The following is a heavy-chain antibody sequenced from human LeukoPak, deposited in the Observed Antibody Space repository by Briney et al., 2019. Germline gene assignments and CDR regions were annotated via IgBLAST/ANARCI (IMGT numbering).Heavy chain of an antibody. V-gene: IGHV3-33*06. CDR1: GFSFSTYA. CDR2: IWYDGSSQ. D-gene: IGHD2-2*01. CDR3: AKGYXXSMXETXXDY. J-gene: IGHJ4*02. Sequence: PGRSLRLSCAASGFSFSTYAMHWVRQAPGKGLEWLAVIWYDGSSQYYLDSVKGRFTISRDNSRNTLYLQMNSLRAEDTAVYYCAKGYXXSMXETXXDYWGQXTLVTVSS.